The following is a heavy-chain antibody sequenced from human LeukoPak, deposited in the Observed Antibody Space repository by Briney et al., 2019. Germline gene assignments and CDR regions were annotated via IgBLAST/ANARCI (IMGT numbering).Heavy chain of an antibody. J-gene: IGHJ3*02. D-gene: IGHD3-22*01. CDR3: ARSDDSRDAFDI. V-gene: IGHV3-23*01. CDR2: LSGSGSAA. Sequence: GGSLRLSCAASGFTFNSYAMSWVRQAPGKGLEWISALSGSGSAAYYADSVKGRFTISRDNSKNTQYLQMTSLRAEDTAVYYCARSDDSRDAFDIWGQGTMVTVSS. CDR1: GFTFNSYA.